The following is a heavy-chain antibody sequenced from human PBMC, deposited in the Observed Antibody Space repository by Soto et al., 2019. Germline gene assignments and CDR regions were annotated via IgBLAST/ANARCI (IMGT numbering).Heavy chain of an antibody. Sequence: SETLSLTCTVSGGSTSSGGYYWSWIRQHPGKGLEWIGYIYYSGSTYYNPSLKSRVTISVDTSKNQFSLKLSSVTAADTAVYYCASRSIVGALFDYWGQGTLVTVSS. D-gene: IGHD1-26*01. CDR2: IYYSGST. CDR3: ASRSIVGALFDY. J-gene: IGHJ4*02. V-gene: IGHV4-31*03. CDR1: GGSTSSGGYY.